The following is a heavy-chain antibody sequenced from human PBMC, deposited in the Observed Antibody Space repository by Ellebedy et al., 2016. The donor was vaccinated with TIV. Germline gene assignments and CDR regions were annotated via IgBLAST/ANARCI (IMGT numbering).Heavy chain of an antibody. CDR2: VNHIGVI. D-gene: IGHD5-18*01. Sequence: MPSETLSLTCAVYGGSFTTYPCSWLRQPPGKGLEWIAEVNHIGVIYYNPSLKSRVTISVDTSMNQFSLRLTSVTATETAVYYCASRGYIYGVNAFDIWGQGTMVSVSS. CDR1: GGSFTTYP. J-gene: IGHJ3*02. CDR3: ASRGYIYGVNAFDI. V-gene: IGHV4-34*01.